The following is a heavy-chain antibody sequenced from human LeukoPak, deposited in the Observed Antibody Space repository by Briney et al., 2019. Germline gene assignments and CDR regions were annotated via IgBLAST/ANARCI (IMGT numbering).Heavy chain of an antibody. J-gene: IGHJ4*02. V-gene: IGHV1-18*01. CDR2: ISAYNGNT. D-gene: IGHD2-2*03. CDR3: ARDMDIVVVPAACLY. CDR1: GYTFTSYG. Sequence: GASVKVSCKASGYTFTSYGISWVRQAPGQGLEWMGWISAYNGNTNYAQKLQGRDTMTTDTSTSTAYMELRSLRSDDTAVYYCARDMDIVVVPAACLYWGQGTLVTVSS.